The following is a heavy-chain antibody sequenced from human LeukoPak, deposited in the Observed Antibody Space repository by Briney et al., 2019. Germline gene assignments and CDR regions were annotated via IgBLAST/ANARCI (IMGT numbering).Heavy chain of an antibody. CDR1: GFTFSRYW. V-gene: IGHV3-7*03. J-gene: IGHJ4*02. Sequence: PGGSLRLSCAASGFTFSRYWMSWVRQAPGKGLEWVANIDQDGGDKYYVDSVKGRFTISRDNTKNSLYLQMNSLRAEDTAVYYCAKSVVVVTAADFDYWGQGTLVTVSS. CDR2: IDQDGGDK. D-gene: IGHD2-21*02. CDR3: AKSVVVVTAADFDY.